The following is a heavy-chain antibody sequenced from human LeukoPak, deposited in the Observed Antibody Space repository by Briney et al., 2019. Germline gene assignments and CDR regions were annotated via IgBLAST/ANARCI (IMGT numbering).Heavy chain of an antibody. D-gene: IGHD2-15*01. CDR1: GFTFSSYS. CDR2: ISSGGTTI. V-gene: IGHV3-48*04. J-gene: IGHJ2*01. Sequence: GGSLRLSCAASGFTFSSYSMNWVRQAPGKGLEWVSYISSGGTTIYYADSVKGRFTISRDNAKNSLYLQMNSLRAEDTAVYYCARDGSYWYFDLWGRGTLVTVSS. CDR3: ARDGSYWYFDL.